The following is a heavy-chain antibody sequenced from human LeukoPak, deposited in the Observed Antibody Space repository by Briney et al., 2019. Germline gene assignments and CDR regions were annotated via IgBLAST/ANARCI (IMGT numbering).Heavy chain of an antibody. Sequence: SETLSLTCTVSGGSISSYYWSWIRQPAGKGLEWIGRIYTSGSTNYNPSLKSRVTMSVDTSKNQFSLKLSSVTAADTAVYYCARDLAEGPNWNYAFDYWGQGTLVTVSS. CDR2: IYTSGST. D-gene: IGHD1-7*01. CDR1: GGSISSYY. V-gene: IGHV4-4*07. J-gene: IGHJ4*02. CDR3: ARDLAEGPNWNYAFDY.